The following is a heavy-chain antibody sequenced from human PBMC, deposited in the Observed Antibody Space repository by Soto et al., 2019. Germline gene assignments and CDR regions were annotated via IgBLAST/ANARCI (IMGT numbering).Heavy chain of an antibody. Sequence: QVQLQESGPGLVKPSQTLSLTCTVSGGSISSGDYYWSWIRQPPGKCLEWIGYIYYSGSTYYNPYLKSRVTIPVHTPKNQFSLKLSSVTAADTAVYYCATLRRYSYGFRGTGQLDYWGQGTLVTVSS. CDR1: GGSISSGDYY. CDR2: IYYSGST. J-gene: IGHJ4*02. D-gene: IGHD5-18*01. CDR3: ATLRRYSYGFRGTGQLDY. V-gene: IGHV4-30-4*01.